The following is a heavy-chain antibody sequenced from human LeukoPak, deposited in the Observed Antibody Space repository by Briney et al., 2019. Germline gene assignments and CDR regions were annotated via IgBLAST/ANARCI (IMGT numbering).Heavy chain of an antibody. V-gene: IGHV3-23*01. CDR2: ISSGDRT. CDR3: AKDATASPYFHWFDN. Sequence: GGSLRLSCAASGFTFSSYAMNWVRQAPGKGLEWAAGISSGDRTFHAESVKGRFTISRDKSKDTLYLQMNSLRAEDTAVYYCAKDATASPYFHWFDNWGQGTQVIVSS. CDR1: GFTFSSYA. J-gene: IGHJ4*02. D-gene: IGHD3-9*01.